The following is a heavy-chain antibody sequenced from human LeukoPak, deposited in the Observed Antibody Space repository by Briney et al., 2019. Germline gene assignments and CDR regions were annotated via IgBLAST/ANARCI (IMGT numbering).Heavy chain of an antibody. CDR3: ATALYRTTSCYGGRNWLDP. Sequence: AASVKVSCKASGYTFTGSYMHWVRQAPGQRLEWMGWINPNSGGTNYAQKFQGRVTMTRDTSISTAYMELSRLRSDDTAVYYCATALYRTTSCYGGRNWLDPWGQGPLVTVSS. CDR2: INPNSGGT. CDR1: GYTFTGSY. D-gene: IGHD2-2*01. J-gene: IGHJ5*02. V-gene: IGHV1-2*02.